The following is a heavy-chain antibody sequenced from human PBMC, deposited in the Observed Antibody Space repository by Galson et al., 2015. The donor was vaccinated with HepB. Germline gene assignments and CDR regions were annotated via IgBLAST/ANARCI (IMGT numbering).Heavy chain of an antibody. J-gene: IGHJ2*01. Sequence: SLRLSCAASGFTFSSYAMHWVRQAPGKGLEWVAVISYDGSNKYYADSVKGRFTISRDNSKNTLYLQMNSLRAEDTAVYYCARGVVVVPAAMRGDGSWYFDLWGRGTLVTVSS. D-gene: IGHD2-2*01. V-gene: IGHV3-30-3*01. CDR3: ARGVVVVPAAMRGDGSWYFDL. CDR2: ISYDGSNK. CDR1: GFTFSSYA.